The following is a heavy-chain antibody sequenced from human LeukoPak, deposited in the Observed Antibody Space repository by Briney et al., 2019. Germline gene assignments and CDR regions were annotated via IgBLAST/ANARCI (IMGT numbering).Heavy chain of an antibody. D-gene: IGHD4-17*01. CDR3: AKGMTTGPRSVYHYMDV. CDR2: LWYDGSNE. V-gene: IGHV3-33*06. Sequence: GGSLRLSCVASGFTFRGYGMHWVRQAPGKGLEWLSLLWYDGSNEYYAGSVKGRFTISRDNSKNTLYLQMNSLRAEDTAVYYCAKGMTTGPRSVYHYMDVWGKGTTVTVSS. CDR1: GFTFRGYG. J-gene: IGHJ6*03.